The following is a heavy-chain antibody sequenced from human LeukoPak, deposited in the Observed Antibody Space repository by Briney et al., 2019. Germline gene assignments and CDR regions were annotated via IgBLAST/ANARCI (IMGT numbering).Heavy chain of an antibody. CDR2: IYYSGST. CDR3: AREGPSFWSGPDYGMDV. D-gene: IGHD3-3*01. Sequence: SETLSLTCTVSGGSVSSGSYYWSWIRQPPGKGLEWIGYIYYSGSTNYNPSLKSRVTISVDTSKNQFSLKLSSVTAADTAVYYCAREGPSFWSGPDYGMDVWGQGTTVTVS. J-gene: IGHJ6*02. CDR1: GGSVSSGSYY. V-gene: IGHV4-61*01.